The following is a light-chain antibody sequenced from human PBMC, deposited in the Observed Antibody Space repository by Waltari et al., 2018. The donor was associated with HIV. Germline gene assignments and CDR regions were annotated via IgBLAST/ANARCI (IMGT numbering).Light chain of an antibody. J-gene: IGKJ3*01. CDR2: DAA. V-gene: IGKV1-39*01. CDR3: LQTYDVPLT. Sequence: DIQMTQSPSSLSASIGDRITFTCRASQSIKTFLNWFQKKPGQAPKLLIYDAATLQRGAPSSFSGRGSGTEFTLTISSLQPEDFATYYCLQTYDVPLTFGPGTKLDV. CDR1: QSIKTF.